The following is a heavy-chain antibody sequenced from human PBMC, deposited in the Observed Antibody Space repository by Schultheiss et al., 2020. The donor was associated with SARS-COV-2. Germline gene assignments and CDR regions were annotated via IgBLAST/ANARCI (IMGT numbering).Heavy chain of an antibody. CDR1: GFTFSSYA. D-gene: IGHD2-2*01. CDR2: ISGSGGST. CDR3: ARGLPAARGYYYGMDV. V-gene: IGHV3-23*01. Sequence: GGSLRLSCAASGFTFSSYAMSWVRQAPGKGLEWVSAISGSGGSTYYADSVKGRFTISRDNSKNTLYLQMSSLTAEDTAVYYCARGLPAARGYYYGMDVWGQGTTVTVSS. J-gene: IGHJ6*02.